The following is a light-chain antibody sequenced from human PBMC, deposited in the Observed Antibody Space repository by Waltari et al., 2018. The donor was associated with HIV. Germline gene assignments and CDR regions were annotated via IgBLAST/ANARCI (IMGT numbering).Light chain of an antibody. CDR1: QGISSY. CDR2: AAS. Sequence: VTITCRASQGISSYLAWYQQKPGKAPKLLIYAASTLQSGVPSRFSGSGSGTEFTLTISSLQPEDFATYYCQQLNSYPFTFGQGTRLEIK. V-gene: IGKV1-9*01. J-gene: IGKJ5*01. CDR3: QQLNSYPFT.